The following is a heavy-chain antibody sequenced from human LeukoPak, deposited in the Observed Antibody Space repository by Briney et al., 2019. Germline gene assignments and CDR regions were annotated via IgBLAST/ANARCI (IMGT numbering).Heavy chain of an antibody. V-gene: IGHV3-30*18. CDR1: GFTFSSYG. J-gene: IGHJ3*02. Sequence: PGRSLRLSCAASGFTFSSYGMHWVRQAPGKGLDWVAVISSDGSNKYYADSVKGRFTISRDKSKNTLYLRMNSLRAEDTAVYYCAKEALVWFVEGDAFDIWGQGTMVTVSS. CDR3: AKEALVWFVEGDAFDI. D-gene: IGHD3-10*01. CDR2: ISSDGSNK.